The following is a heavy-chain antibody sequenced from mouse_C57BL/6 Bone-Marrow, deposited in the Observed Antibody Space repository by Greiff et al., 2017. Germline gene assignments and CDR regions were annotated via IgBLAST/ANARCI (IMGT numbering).Heavy chain of an antibody. CDR2: ILPGSGST. J-gene: IGHJ4*01. CDR3: ARNFYYYGSSYCVMDY. V-gene: IGHV1-55*01. CDR1: GYTFTSYW. Sequence: QVQLQQPGAELVKPGASVKMSCKATGYTFTSYWITWVKQRPGQGLEWIGDILPGSGSTNYNEKFKSKATLTVDTSSSTAYMQLSSLTSADCAVYSWARNFYYYGSSYCVMDYWGQGTSVTVSS. D-gene: IGHD1-1*01.